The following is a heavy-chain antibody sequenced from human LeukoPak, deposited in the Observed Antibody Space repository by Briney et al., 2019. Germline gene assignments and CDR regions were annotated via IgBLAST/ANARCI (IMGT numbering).Heavy chain of an antibody. V-gene: IGHV3-74*01. CDR1: GFTFSSYW. Sequence: GGSLRLSCAASGFTFSSYWMHWVRQAPGKGLVWVSRINSDGSSTSYADSVKGRFTISRDNAKNTLYLQMNSLRAEDTAVYYCARSRFLEDYFDYWGQGTLVTVSS. CDR3: ARSRFLEDYFDY. CDR2: INSDGSST. J-gene: IGHJ4*02. D-gene: IGHD3-3*01.